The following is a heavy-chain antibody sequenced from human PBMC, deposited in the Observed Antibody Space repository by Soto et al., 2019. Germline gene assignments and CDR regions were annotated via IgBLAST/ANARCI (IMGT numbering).Heavy chain of an antibody. CDR2: MYNTGST. Sequence: SETLSLTCTVSGGSISSYYWSWIGQPPGKGLEWIGYMYNTGSTIYNPSLKSRVTISVDTSKNQFSLKLNSVTAADTAVYYCARDLWGYCGADCYPLDVWGQGTTVTVSS. V-gene: IGHV4-59*01. J-gene: IGHJ6*02. CDR3: ARDLWGYCGADCYPLDV. D-gene: IGHD2-21*02. CDR1: GGSISSYY.